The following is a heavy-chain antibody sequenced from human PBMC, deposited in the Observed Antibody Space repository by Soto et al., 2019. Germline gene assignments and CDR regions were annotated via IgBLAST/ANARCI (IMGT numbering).Heavy chain of an antibody. D-gene: IGHD2-2*01. J-gene: IGHJ6*04. CDR1: GFSFSSHW. Sequence: EVQLVESGGGLVQPGGSLRLSCAASGFSFSSHWMHWVRQAPGKGLVWVSRMNNDGSITKYADDVKGRITIYKDNAENTQYRQMNSLRAEDTAVDYCTRACPATCSSTSCFAYGPDVWGKGTTVTVSS. V-gene: IGHV3-74*01. CDR3: TRACPATCSSTSCFAYGPDV. CDR2: MNNDGSIT.